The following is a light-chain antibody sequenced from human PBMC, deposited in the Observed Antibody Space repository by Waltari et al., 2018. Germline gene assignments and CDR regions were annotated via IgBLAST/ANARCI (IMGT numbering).Light chain of an antibody. Sequence: SSELTQPPSVSVSPGQTATITCSGDGLGRKYASWYQHPPVQAPTLPIYQDNKRPSGIPVRFSVSVYGDTATLTISGTQSVDESDYYFQAWGTSVVIFGGGTKLTVL. CDR3: QAWGTSVVI. CDR2: QDN. CDR1: GLGRKY. V-gene: IGLV3-1*01. J-gene: IGLJ2*01.